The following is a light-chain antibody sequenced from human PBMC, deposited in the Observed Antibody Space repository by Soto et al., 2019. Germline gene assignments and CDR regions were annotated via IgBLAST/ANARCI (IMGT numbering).Light chain of an antibody. CDR3: QQYGSSRT. Sequence: EIVMTQSRATLSVSPGGRATLSCRASQSVSSAYLAWYQQKPGQAPRILMYGASSRAIGIPDRFSGSGSGTDFTLSISRMEPEDFAVYDCQQYGSSRTFGQGTKVDI. CDR2: GAS. J-gene: IGKJ1*01. V-gene: IGKV3-20*01. CDR1: QSVSSAY.